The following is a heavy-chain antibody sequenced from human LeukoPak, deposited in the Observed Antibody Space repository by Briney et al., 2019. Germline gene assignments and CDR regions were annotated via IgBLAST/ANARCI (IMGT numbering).Heavy chain of an antibody. D-gene: IGHD3-22*01. CDR3: TTDRSYYDSSGYYR. Sequence: GGSLRLSCTASGFTFSIAWMNWVRQAPGKGLEGVGRIKSKTDGGTIDYAAPVKGRFTTSRDDSKNTLHLQINSLKTEDTAMYYCTTDRSYYDSSGYYRWGQGTLVTVSS. J-gene: IGHJ5*02. CDR2: IKSKTDGGTI. V-gene: IGHV3-15*01. CDR1: GFTFSIAW.